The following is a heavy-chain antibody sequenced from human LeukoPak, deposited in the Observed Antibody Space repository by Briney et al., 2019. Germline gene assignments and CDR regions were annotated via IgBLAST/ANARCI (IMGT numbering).Heavy chain of an antibody. CDR1: GYTFTNFD. D-gene: IGHD5-18*01. CDR2: MNPNTGNA. V-gene: IGHV1-8*02. CDR3: ASNAGGYSYGPGRYGMDV. Sequence: ASVKVSCKASGYTFTNFDINWVRQATGQGLEWMGWMNPNTGNAGYAQKFQDRVTITWDASISTAYMDLSSLRSEDTAVYYCASNAGGYSYGPGRYGMDVWGQGTTVTVSS. J-gene: IGHJ6*02.